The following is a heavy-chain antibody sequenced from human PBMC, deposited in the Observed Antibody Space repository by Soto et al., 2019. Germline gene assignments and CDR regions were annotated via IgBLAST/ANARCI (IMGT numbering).Heavy chain of an antibody. CDR1: GFTFSSYS. CDR3: ARDPNWNYCFDY. Sequence: EVQLVESGGGLVKPGGSLRLSCAASGFTFSSYSMNWVRQAPGKGLEWVSSISSSSSYIYYADSVKGRFTISRDNAKNSLDLQMNSLRAEDTAVYYCARDPNWNYCFDYWGQGTLVTVSS. J-gene: IGHJ4*02. CDR2: ISSSSSYI. D-gene: IGHD1-1*01. V-gene: IGHV3-21*06.